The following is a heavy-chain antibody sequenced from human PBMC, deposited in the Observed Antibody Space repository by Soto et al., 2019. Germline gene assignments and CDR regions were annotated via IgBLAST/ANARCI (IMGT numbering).Heavy chain of an antibody. V-gene: IGHV3-23*01. CDR3: AKGGESRSYYCAMHV. CDR2: LSGSGSST. Sequence: GGSLRLSCAVSGFTFSDYAMSWVRQAPGKGLEWVSSLSGSGSSTYYADSVSGRFTISRDNLKNTVYLQMNSLRVEDTAIYYCAKGGESRSYYCAMHVWGQGTTVTVSS. D-gene: IGHD3-10*01. CDR1: GFTFSDYA. J-gene: IGHJ6*02.